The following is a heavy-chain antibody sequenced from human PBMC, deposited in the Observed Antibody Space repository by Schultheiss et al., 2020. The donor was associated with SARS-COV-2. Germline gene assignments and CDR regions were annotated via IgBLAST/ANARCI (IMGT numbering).Heavy chain of an antibody. Sequence: SETLSLTCAVSGYSISSGYYWGWIRQPPGKGLEWIGYIYYSGSTNYNPSLKSRVTISVDTSKNQFSLKLSSVTAADTAVYYCARGRYYYDSSGRYWYFDLWGRGTLVTVSS. D-gene: IGHD3-22*01. J-gene: IGHJ2*01. CDR1: GYSISSGYY. V-gene: IGHV4-38-2*01. CDR2: IYYSGST. CDR3: ARGRYYYDSSGRYWYFDL.